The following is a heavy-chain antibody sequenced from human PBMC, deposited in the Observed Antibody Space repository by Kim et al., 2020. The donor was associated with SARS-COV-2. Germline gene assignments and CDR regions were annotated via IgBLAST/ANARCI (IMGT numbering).Heavy chain of an antibody. D-gene: IGHD4-17*01. CDR3: AREYGDYILVTGYYYGMDV. CDR1: GFTFSDYY. V-gene: IGHV3-11*01. J-gene: IGHJ6*02. CDR2: ISSSGSTI. Sequence: GGSLRLSCAASGFTFSDYYMSWIRQAPGKGLEWVSYISSSGSTIYYADSVKGRFTISRDNAKNSLYLQMNSLRAEDTAVYYCAREYGDYILVTGYYYGMDVWGQGTTFTVSS.